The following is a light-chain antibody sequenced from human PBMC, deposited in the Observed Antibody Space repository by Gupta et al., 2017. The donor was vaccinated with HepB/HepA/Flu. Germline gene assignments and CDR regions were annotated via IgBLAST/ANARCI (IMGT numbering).Light chain of an antibody. CDR1: TGAVTSGHY. CDR3: LLSYSGARLYV. V-gene: IGLV7-46*01. CDR2: DTS. J-gene: IGLJ1*01. Sequence: QAVVTQEPSLTVSPGVTVTLTCGSSTGAVTSGHYPYWFQQKPGQAPRTLIYDTSNKHSWTPARFSGSLLGGKAALTLSGAQPEDEAEYYCLLSYSGARLYVFGTGTKVTVL.